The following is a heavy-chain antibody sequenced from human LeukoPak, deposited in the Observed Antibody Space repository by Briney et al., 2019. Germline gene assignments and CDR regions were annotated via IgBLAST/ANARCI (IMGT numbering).Heavy chain of an antibody. Sequence: PSQTLSLTCTVSGGSISSGSYYWRWIRQPAGKGLEWIGRIYTSGSTNYNPSLKSRVTISVDTSKNQFSLKLSSVTAADTAVYYCARGRVGATVRFDYWGQGTLVTVSS. D-gene: IGHD1-26*01. CDR3: ARGRVGATVRFDY. V-gene: IGHV4-61*02. CDR1: GGSISSGSYY. CDR2: IYTSGST. J-gene: IGHJ4*02.